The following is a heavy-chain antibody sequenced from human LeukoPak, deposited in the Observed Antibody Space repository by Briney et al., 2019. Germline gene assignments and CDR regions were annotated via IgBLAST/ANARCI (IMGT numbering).Heavy chain of an antibody. V-gene: IGHV3-23*01. D-gene: IGHD2-15*01. CDR2: ISGSGGST. J-gene: IGHJ4*02. CDR3: AKLTLFVVAPVDY. Sequence: GGSLRLSCAASGFSFSSYAMSWVRQAPGKGLEWVSTISGSGGSTYYADSVKGRFTISRDNSKNTLYLQMNSLRAEDTAVYYCAKLTLFVVAPVDYWGQGTLVTVSS. CDR1: GFSFSSYA.